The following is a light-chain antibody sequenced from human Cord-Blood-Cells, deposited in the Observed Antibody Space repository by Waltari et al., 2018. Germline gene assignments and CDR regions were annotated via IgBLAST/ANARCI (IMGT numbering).Light chain of an antibody. CDR3: SSYTSSSTRV. CDR1: SSAVRGLNS. V-gene: IGLV2-14*01. J-gene: IGLJ1*01. Sequence: QSALTQPASVSGSLGQSITRPRTRTSSAVRGLNSFSWYQQHPGKAPKLMIYEVSNRPSGVSNRFSGSKSGNTASLTISGLQAEDEADYYCSSYTSSSTRVFGTGTKVTVL. CDR2: EVS.